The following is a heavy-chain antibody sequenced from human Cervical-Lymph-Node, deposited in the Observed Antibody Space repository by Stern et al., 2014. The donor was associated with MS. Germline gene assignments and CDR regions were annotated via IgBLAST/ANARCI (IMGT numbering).Heavy chain of an antibody. Sequence: QVQLGQSGAEVKKPGASVKVSCKDSGYTFTGQYLHWVRQAPGQGLEWMGWINPQTGGTNYAQKFLGRVTMTRDTSSSTAYMEVTRLTSDDTAVYFCARFPTFNWNSSSWGQGTLVTVSS. CDR3: ARFPTFNWNSSS. CDR1: GYTFTGQY. V-gene: IGHV1-2*02. D-gene: IGHD1-7*01. CDR2: INPQTGGT. J-gene: IGHJ5*02.